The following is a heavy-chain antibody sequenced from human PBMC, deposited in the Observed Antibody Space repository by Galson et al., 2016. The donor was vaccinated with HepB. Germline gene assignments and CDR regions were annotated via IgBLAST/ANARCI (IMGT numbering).Heavy chain of an antibody. V-gene: IGHV1-69*06. J-gene: IGHJ5*02. Sequence: SVKVSCKASGGTFNSYAVSWVRQAPGQGLEWIGGIIPSFGAVDYAQKFQGRVTFTADRGTTTLYMEIRSLRPEDTAVYYCARDHSISRDSVSWLDPWGQGSLVTVSS. CDR3: ARDHSISRDSVSWLDP. CDR2: IIPSFGAV. CDR1: GGTFNSYA. D-gene: IGHD3-16*01.